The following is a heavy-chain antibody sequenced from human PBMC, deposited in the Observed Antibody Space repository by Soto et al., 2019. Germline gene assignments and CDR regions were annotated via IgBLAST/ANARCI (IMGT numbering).Heavy chain of an antibody. CDR2: ISYDGSNK. CDR3: AKDKSAVVSHDAFDI. CDR1: GFTFSSYG. J-gene: IGHJ3*02. Sequence: GGSLRLSCAASGFTFSSYGMHWVRQAPDKGLEWVAVISYDGSNKYYADSVKGRFTISRDNSKNTLYLQMNSLRAEDTAAYYCAKDKSAVVSHDAFDIWGQGTMVTVSS. D-gene: IGHD2-15*01. V-gene: IGHV3-30*18.